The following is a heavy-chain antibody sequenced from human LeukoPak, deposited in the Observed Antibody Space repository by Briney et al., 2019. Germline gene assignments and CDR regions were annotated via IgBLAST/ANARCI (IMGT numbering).Heavy chain of an antibody. D-gene: IGHD2-2*02. CDR2: IKPKSGDT. J-gene: IGHJ6*03. V-gene: IGHV1-2*02. Sequence: ASVKVSCKASGYTFTDYYVHWVRQAPGQGLEWMGWIKPKSGDTDYAQKFQGRVTLTRDTSISTAYMELSSLRSDDTAVYFCARELIPTYYYMDVWGKGTTVTVSS. CDR1: GYTFTDYY. CDR3: ARELIPTYYYMDV.